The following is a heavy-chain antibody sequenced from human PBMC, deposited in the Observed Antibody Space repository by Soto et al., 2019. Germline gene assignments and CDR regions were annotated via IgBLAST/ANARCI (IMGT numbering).Heavy chain of an antibody. CDR1: GFTFSSYA. CDR2: ISGSGGNT. J-gene: IGHJ4*02. V-gene: IGHV3-23*01. D-gene: IGHD2-2*01. CDR3: AKDNGDCSSTSFYASRY. Sequence: EVQLLESGGGLVQPGGSLRLSCAASGFTFSSYAMTWVRQAPGKGLEWVSGISGSGGNTYYADSVKGRFTISRDNSKNTLYLQMNRLRAEDTAVYYCAKDNGDCSSTSFYASRYWGQGTMVTVSS.